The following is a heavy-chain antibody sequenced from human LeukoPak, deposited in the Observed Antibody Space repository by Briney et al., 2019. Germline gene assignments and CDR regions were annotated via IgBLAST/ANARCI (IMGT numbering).Heavy chain of an antibody. D-gene: IGHD5-12*01. Sequence: GGSLRLSCAASGFTFSSYEMNWVRQAPGKGLEWVSYISSSGSTIYYADSVKGRFTISRDNAKNSLYLQMNSPRAEDTAVYYCARRGYSGYVELDYWGQGTLVTVSS. V-gene: IGHV3-48*03. CDR3: ARRGYSGYVELDY. J-gene: IGHJ4*02. CDR1: GFTFSSYE. CDR2: ISSSGSTI.